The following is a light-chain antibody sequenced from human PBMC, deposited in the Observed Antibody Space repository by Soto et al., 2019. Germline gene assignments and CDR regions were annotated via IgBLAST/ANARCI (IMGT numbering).Light chain of an antibody. CDR1: QSVGSS. CDR3: QQYDSSPRT. J-gene: IGKJ1*01. V-gene: IGKV3-20*01. CDR2: GAS. Sequence: EIVLTQSPGTLSLSPGERATLSCRASQSVGSSLAWYQQKPGQAPRLLIYGASSRATGIPDRFSGSGSGTDFTLTISRLEPEDFAVYYCQQYDSSPRTFGQGTKVDIK.